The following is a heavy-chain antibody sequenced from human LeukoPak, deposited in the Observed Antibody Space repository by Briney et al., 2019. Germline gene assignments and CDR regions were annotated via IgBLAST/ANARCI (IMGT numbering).Heavy chain of an antibody. J-gene: IGHJ6*03. D-gene: IGHD3-3*01. CDR1: GFTFSSYW. V-gene: IGHV3-7*01. CDR3: ARDGGPVFGVVIPISYYYYYYMDV. Sequence: GGSLRLSCAAPGFTFSSYWMSWVRQAPGKGLEWVANIKQDGSEKYYVDSVKGRFTISRDNAKNSLYLQMNSLRAEDTAVYYCARDGGPVFGVVIPISYYYYYYMDVWGKGTTVTVSS. CDR2: IKQDGSEK.